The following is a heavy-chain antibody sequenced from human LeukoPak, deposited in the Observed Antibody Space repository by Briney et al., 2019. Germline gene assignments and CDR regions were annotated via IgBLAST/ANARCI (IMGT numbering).Heavy chain of an antibody. CDR1: GGTFSSYA. D-gene: IGHD6-13*01. Sequence: SVKVSCKASGGTFSSYAISWVRQAPGQRLEWMGRIIPILGIANYAQKFQGRVTITADKSTSTAYMEPSSLRSEDTAVYYCARDRVAAGTTTHYYYYGMDVWGQGTTVTVSS. CDR2: IIPILGIA. J-gene: IGHJ6*02. CDR3: ARDRVAAGTTTHYYYYGMDV. V-gene: IGHV1-69*04.